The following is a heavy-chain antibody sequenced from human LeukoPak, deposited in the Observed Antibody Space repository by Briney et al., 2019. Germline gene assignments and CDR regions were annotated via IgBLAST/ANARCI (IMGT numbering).Heavy chain of an antibody. Sequence: SETLSLTCTVSGGSISSGSYYWSWIRQPAGKGLEWIGRIYTSGSTNYNPSLKSRVTISVDTSKNQFSLKLSSVTAADTAVYYCARGRERGMVRGIFDYWGQGTLVTVSS. D-gene: IGHD3-10*01. CDR3: ARGRERGMVRGIFDY. CDR2: IYTSGST. V-gene: IGHV4-61*02. CDR1: GGSISSGSYY. J-gene: IGHJ4*02.